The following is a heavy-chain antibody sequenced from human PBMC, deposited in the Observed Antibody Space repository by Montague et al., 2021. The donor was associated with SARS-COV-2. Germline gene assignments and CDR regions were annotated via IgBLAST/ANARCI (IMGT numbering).Heavy chain of an antibody. V-gene: IGHV4-39*01. CDR2: TSSSGPT. Sequence: SETLSLTCAVSGDSISDSIYLWAWIRQPPGEGLEFVGTTSSSGPTSYSASLRGRVTISVDTTNNQFSLKMTSVTAADTAVYYCASHRQFSDWFDPWGQGTLVTVSS. CDR1: GDSISDSIYL. J-gene: IGHJ5*02. CDR3: ASHRQFSDWFDP. D-gene: IGHD2/OR15-2a*01.